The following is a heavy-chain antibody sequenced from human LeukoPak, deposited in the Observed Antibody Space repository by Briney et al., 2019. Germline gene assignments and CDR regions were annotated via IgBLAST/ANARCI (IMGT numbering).Heavy chain of an antibody. CDR1: GYTFIDYF. D-gene: IGHD1-7*01. CDR2: INPNSGVT. V-gene: IGHV1-2*02. J-gene: IGHJ3*02. Sequence: ASVKASCKASGYTFIDYFIHWMRQTPGRGLEWLGWINPNSGVTRYAQKFQDRVTMTRDTAAYMELSSLKSDDTAVYYCVRAVSGTLGGAFDIWGQGTAVTVSS. CDR3: VRAVSGTLGGAFDI.